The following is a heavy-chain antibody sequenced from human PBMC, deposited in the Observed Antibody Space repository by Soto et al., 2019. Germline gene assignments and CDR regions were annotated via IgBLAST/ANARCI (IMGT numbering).Heavy chain of an antibody. Sequence: SETLSLTRAVYGGSLSDYYWSWIRQPPGKGLEWIGEINHSGSTNYNPSLKSRVTISVDTSKNQFSLKLSSVTAADTAVYYCAGGRQYEPRYYYYMDVWGKGTTVTGSS. V-gene: IGHV4-34*01. CDR1: GGSLSDYY. J-gene: IGHJ6*03. D-gene: IGHD2-2*01. CDR3: AGGRQYEPRYYYYMDV. CDR2: INHSGST.